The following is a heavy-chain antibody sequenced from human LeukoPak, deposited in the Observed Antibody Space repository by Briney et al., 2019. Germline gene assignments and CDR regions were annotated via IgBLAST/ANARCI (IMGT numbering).Heavy chain of an antibody. D-gene: IGHD2-2*01. J-gene: IGHJ5*02. Sequence: TSETLSLTCTVSGGSISSYYWSWIRQPPGKGLEWIGYIYYSGSTNYNPSLKSRVTISVDTSKNQFSLKLSSVTAADTAVYYCAREETIVAVPAARFGPWGQGTLVTVSS. CDR1: GGSISSYY. V-gene: IGHV4-59*12. CDR3: AREETIVAVPAARFGP. CDR2: IYYSGST.